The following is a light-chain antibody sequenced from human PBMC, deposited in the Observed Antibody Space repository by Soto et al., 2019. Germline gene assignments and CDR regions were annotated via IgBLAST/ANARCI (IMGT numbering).Light chain of an antibody. CDR2: KAS. J-gene: IGKJ1*01. CDR3: QHYNSYSEA. V-gene: IGKV1-5*03. CDR1: QTISSW. Sequence: DIQMTQSPSTLSGSVGDRVTITCRASQTISSWLAWYQQKPGKAPKLLNYKASTVKGGVPSRCSGSGYGTEFTLTISSLQPDDFATYYCQHYNSYSEAFGQGTKVDIK.